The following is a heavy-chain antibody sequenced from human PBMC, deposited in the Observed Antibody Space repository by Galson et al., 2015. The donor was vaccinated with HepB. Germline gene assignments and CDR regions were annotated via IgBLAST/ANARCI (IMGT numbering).Heavy chain of an antibody. CDR3: TPVRSGVVADYSQY. CDR1: GFTFDDYG. D-gene: IGHD3-10*01. Sequence: SLRLSCTASGFTFDDYGMHWVRQAPGKGLEWVSSINWNSGRIGYADSVKGRFTISRDNAKNSLYLQMNSVRPEDTALYYCTPVRSGVVADYSQYWGQGTLLIVYS. V-gene: IGHV3-9*01. J-gene: IGHJ1*01. CDR2: INWNSGRI.